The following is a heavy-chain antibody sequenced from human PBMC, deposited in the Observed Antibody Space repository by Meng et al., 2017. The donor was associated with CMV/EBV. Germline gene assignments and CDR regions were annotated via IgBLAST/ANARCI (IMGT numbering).Heavy chain of an antibody. CDR2: SNAGNGNT. CDR1: GYTFTSYA. Sequence: ASVKVSCKASGYTFTSYAMHWVRQAPGQRLEWMGWSNAGNGNTKYSQEFQGRVTITRDTSASTAYMELSSLRSEDMAVYYCARDRSGDYYYYYGMDVWGQGTTVTVSS. J-gene: IGHJ6*02. V-gene: IGHV1-3*02. CDR3: ARDRSGDYYYYYGMDV. D-gene: IGHD3-10*01.